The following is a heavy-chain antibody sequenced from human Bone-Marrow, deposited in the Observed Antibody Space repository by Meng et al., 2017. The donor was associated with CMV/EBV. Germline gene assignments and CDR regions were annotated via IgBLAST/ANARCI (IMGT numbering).Heavy chain of an antibody. D-gene: IGHD3-3*01. Sequence: SETLSLTCTVSGGSISSSSYYWGWIRQPPGKGLEWIGSIYYSGSTYYNPSLKSRVTISVDTSKNQFSLKLSSVTAADTAVYYCARASGGRVTIFGVVILPNYFDYWGQGTLVTVSS. CDR1: GGSISSSSYY. CDR3: ARASGGRVTIFGVVILPNYFDY. CDR2: IYYSGST. J-gene: IGHJ4*02. V-gene: IGHV4-39*07.